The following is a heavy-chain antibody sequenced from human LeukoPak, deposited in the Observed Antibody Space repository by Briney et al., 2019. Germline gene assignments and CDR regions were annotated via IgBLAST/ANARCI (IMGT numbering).Heavy chain of an antibody. J-gene: IGHJ4*02. V-gene: IGHV4-39*01. D-gene: IGHD5-18*01. CDR1: GGSISSGNYY. CDR2: IYYSGST. CDR3: ARRGYSYDYFDY. Sequence: PSETLSLTCTVSGGSISSGNYYWGWIRQPPGKGLEWIGNIYYSGSTYYNPSLKSRVTIPVDTSKNQFSLKLSSVTAADTAVYYCARRGYSYDYFDYWGQGTLVTVSS.